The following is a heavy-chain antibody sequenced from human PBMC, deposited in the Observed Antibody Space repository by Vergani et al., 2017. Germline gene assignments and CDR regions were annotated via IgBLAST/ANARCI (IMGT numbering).Heavy chain of an antibody. D-gene: IGHD1-7*01. J-gene: IGHJ2*01. Sequence: QVQLVESGGGVVQPGRSLRLSCAASGFTFSRYAMHWVRQAPGKGLEWVAVISYDGSNKYYADSVKGRFTISRDNSKNTLYLQMNSLRAEDTAVYYCARGSSTGTIFCDYADSWYFDLWGRGTLVTVSS. CDR3: ARGSSTGTIFCDYADSWYFDL. CDR1: GFTFSRYA. V-gene: IGHV3-30*04. CDR2: ISYDGSNK.